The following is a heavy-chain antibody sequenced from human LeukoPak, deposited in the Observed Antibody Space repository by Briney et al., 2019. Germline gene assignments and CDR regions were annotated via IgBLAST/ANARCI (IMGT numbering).Heavy chain of an antibody. Sequence: PGGSLRLSCAASGFTFSIYSMNWVRQAPGKGLEWVSYMTSDTRTIYYADSVRGRFTISRDNAKNSLYLQMNSLRDDDMAIYYCVRSVEGNFDYWAREPWSPSPQ. CDR1: GFTFSIYS. CDR2: MTSDTRTI. J-gene: IGHJ4*02. CDR3: VRSVEGNFDY. V-gene: IGHV3-48*02.